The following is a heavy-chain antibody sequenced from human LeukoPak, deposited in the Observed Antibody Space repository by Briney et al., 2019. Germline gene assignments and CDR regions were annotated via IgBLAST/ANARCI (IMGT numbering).Heavy chain of an antibody. J-gene: IGHJ4*02. V-gene: IGHV4-34*12. D-gene: IGHD2-2*01. CDR2: IIHSGST. Sequence: SETLSLTCAVYGGSFSGYYWSWIRQPPGKGLEWIGEIIHSGSTNYNPSLKSRVTISVDTSKNQFSLKLSSVTAADTAVYYCARRSSYAPSHFDYWGQGTLVTVSS. CDR3: ARRSSYAPSHFDY. CDR1: GGSFSGYY.